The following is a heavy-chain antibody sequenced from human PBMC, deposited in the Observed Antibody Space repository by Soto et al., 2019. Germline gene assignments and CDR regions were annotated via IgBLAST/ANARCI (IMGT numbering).Heavy chain of an antibody. CDR2: IDPSDSYT. CDR1: GYSFTSYW. Sequence: GESLKICCKGSGYSFTSYWISWVRQMPGKGLEWMGRIDPSDSYTNYSPSFQGHVTISADKSISTAYLQWSSLKASDTAMYYCARLVNLSGYEVWYYYYGMDVWGQGTTVTVSS. D-gene: IGHD5-12*01. V-gene: IGHV5-10-1*01. CDR3: ARLVNLSGYEVWYYYYGMDV. J-gene: IGHJ6*02.